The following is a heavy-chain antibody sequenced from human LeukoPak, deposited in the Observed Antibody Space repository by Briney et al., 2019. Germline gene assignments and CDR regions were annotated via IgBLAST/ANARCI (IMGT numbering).Heavy chain of an antibody. CDR3: ARDLVTLGQL. CDR2: ISGSGGST. D-gene: IGHD4-23*01. Sequence: GSLRLSCAASGFTFSSYAMSWVRQAPGKGLEWVSAISGSGGSTYYADSVKGRFTISRDNAKNSLYLQMNSLRAEDTAVYYCARDLVTLGQLWGQGTLVTVSS. J-gene: IGHJ4*02. CDR1: GFTFSSYA. V-gene: IGHV3-23*01.